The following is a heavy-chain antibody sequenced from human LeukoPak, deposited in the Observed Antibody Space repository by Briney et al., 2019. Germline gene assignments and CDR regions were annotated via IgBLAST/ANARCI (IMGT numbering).Heavy chain of an antibody. D-gene: IGHD3-10*01. CDR1: GFTFSSYA. V-gene: IGHV3-23*01. CDR3: AKALRVRGTIYYFDY. Sequence: SGGSLRLSCAASGFTFSSYAMSWVRQAPGKGLEWVSTISGGGDSTYYAASVKGRFTISRDNSKNTLNLQMNSLRAEDTAVYYCAKALRVRGTIYYFDYWGQGTLVTVSS. CDR2: ISGGGDST. J-gene: IGHJ4*02.